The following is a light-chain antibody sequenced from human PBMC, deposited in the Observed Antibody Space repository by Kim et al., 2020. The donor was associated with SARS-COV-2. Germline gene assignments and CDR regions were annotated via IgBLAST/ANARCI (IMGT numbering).Light chain of an antibody. J-gene: IGKJ5*01. Sequence: LSLSLGESATLSCRARQSVSSSYLAWYQQKPGQAPRLLIYGASSRATGIPDRFSGSGSGTDFTLIISRLEPEDFAVYYCQQYGSSFGQGTRLEIK. V-gene: IGKV3-20*01. CDR2: GAS. CDR3: QQYGSS. CDR1: QSVSSSY.